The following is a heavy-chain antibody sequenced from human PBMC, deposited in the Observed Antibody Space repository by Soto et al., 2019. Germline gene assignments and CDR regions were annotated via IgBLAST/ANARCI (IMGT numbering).Heavy chain of an antibody. V-gene: IGHV4-59*01. Sequence: TSETLSLTCTVSGGSISSYYWSWIRQPPGQGLEWIGYIYYSGTTNYNPSLKSRVTMSVDTSKHQFFLKLSSVTAADTAVYYCARDRTVTPGTYRSSYYYMDVWGSGTTVTVSS. CDR3: ARDRTVTPGTYRSSYYYMDV. CDR1: GGSISSYY. D-gene: IGHD4-17*01. CDR2: IYYSGTT. J-gene: IGHJ6*03.